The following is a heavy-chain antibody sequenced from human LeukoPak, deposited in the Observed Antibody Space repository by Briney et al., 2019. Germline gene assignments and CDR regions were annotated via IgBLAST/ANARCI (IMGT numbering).Heavy chain of an antibody. CDR3: ARYCSSTSCPFDY. CDR1: GGTFSSYA. D-gene: IGHD2-2*01. Sequence: ASVKVSCKASGGTFSSYAISWARQAPGQGLEWMGGIIPIFGTANYAQKFQGRVTITADESTSTAYMELSSLRSEDTAVYYCARYCSSTSCPFDYWGQGTLVTVSS. J-gene: IGHJ4*02. CDR2: IIPIFGTA. V-gene: IGHV1-69*13.